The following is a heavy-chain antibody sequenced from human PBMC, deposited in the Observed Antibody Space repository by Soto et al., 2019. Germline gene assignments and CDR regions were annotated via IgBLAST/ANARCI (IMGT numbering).Heavy chain of an antibody. D-gene: IGHD3-22*01. Sequence: QTLSLTCAISGDSVSSNSAAWNWIRQSTSRNLKWLGRTYNRSKWYNDYAVSVKSRITINPDTSKNHFSLQLNSVTPEDTAVYFCASSPPNYYYSSGYYGSASNWFDPWGQGTLVTVSS. CDR2: TYNRSKWYN. V-gene: IGHV6-1*01. CDR3: ASSPPNYYYSSGYYGSASNWFDP. CDR1: GDSVSSNSAA. J-gene: IGHJ5*02.